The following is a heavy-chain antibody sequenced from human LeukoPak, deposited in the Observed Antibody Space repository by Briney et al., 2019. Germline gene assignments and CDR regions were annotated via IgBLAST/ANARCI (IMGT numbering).Heavy chain of an antibody. J-gene: IGHJ5*02. D-gene: IGHD6-13*01. Sequence: SETLSLTCTVSGGSISSYYWSWIRQPPGKGLEWIGYIYYSGSTNYNPSLKSRVTISVDTSKNQFSLKLSSVTAADTAVYYCARSIAAARFHWFDPWGQGTLVTVSS. CDR2: IYYSGST. CDR3: ARSIAAARFHWFDP. CDR1: GGSISSYY. V-gene: IGHV4-59*08.